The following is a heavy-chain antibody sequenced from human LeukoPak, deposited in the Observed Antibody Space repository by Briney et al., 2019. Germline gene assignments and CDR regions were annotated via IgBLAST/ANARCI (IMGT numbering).Heavy chain of an antibody. CDR2: INHSGST. D-gene: IGHD3-3*01. CDR1: GGSFSGYY. J-gene: IGHJ6*03. V-gene: IGHV4-34*01. CDR3: ARVYDFWSGYYTNYYYYMDV. Sequence: SGTLSLTCAVYGGSFSGYYWSWIRQPPGKGLEWIGEINHSGSTNYNPSLKSRVTISVDTSKNQFSLKLSSVTAADTAVYYCARVYDFWSGYYTNYYYYMDVWGKGTTVTVSS.